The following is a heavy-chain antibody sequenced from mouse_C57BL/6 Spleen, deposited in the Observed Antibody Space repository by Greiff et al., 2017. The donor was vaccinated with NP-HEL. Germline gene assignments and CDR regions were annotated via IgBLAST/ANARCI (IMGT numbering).Heavy chain of an antibody. Sequence: VQLQQSGAELARPGASVKLSCKASGYTFTSYGISWVKQRTGQGLEWIGEIYPRSGNTYYNEKFKGKATLTADKSSSTAYMELRSLTSEDSAVYFCAKGNYGSSYSAWFAYWGQGTLVTGSA. CDR1: GYTFTSYG. J-gene: IGHJ3*01. CDR2: IYPRSGNT. CDR3: AKGNYGSSYSAWFAY. V-gene: IGHV1-81*01. D-gene: IGHD1-1*01.